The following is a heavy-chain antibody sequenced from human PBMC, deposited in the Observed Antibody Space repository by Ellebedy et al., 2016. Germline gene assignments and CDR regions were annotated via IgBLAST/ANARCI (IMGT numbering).Heavy chain of an antibody. D-gene: IGHD1-20*01. V-gene: IGHV1-24*01. J-gene: IGHJ5*02. CDR2: FDPEDDET. Sequence: ASVKVSCKVSGYILTELSIHWVRQAPGKGLEWMGGFDPEDDETIYAQKFQGRVTMTEDTSTDTAYMELTSLSSEDTAVYYCATNSRCKWKDCFWFDPWGQGTLITVSS. CDR3: ATNSRCKWKDCFWFDP. CDR1: GYILTELS.